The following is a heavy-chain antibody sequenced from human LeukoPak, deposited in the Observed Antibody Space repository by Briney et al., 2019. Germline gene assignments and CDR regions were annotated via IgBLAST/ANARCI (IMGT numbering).Heavy chain of an antibody. CDR3: ARSIWALDY. CDR1: GGSISSGSYY. J-gene: IGHJ4*02. CDR2: IYTSGST. V-gene: IGHV4-61*02. D-gene: IGHD6-6*01. Sequence: SETLSLTCTVSGGSISSGSYYWSWIRQPAGKGLELIGRIYTSGSTNYNPSLKSRVTISVDTSKNQFSLKLSSVTAADTAVYYCARSIWALDYWGQGTLVTVSS.